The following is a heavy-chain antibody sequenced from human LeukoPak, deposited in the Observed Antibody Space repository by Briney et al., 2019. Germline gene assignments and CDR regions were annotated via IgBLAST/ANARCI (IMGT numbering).Heavy chain of an antibody. Sequence: GGSLRLSCAPSGFTFSDYYMSWIRQAPGKGLEWISYITSSSSYTNYADSVKGRFTISRDNAKNSLYLQMNSLRVEDTAVYYCARFIVGAPNWFDPWGQGTLVTVSS. CDR1: GFTFSDYY. CDR3: ARFIVGAPNWFDP. J-gene: IGHJ5*02. D-gene: IGHD1-26*01. V-gene: IGHV3-11*03. CDR2: ITSSSSYT.